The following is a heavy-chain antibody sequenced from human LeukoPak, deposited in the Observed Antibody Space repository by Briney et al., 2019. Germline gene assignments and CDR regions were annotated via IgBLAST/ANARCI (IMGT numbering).Heavy chain of an antibody. CDR3: ARGTEPSFHDYGGTYFDY. Sequence: SETLSLTCAVYGGSFSGYYWSWIRQPPGKGLEWIGEINHSGSTNYNPSLKSRVTISVDTSKNQFSLKLSSVTAADTAVYYCARGTEPSFHDYGGTYFDYWGQGTLVTVSS. CDR2: INHSGST. V-gene: IGHV4-34*01. CDR1: GGSFSGYY. J-gene: IGHJ4*02. D-gene: IGHD4-23*01.